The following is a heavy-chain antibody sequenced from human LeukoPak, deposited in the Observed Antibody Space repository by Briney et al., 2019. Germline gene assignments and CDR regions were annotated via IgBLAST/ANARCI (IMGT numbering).Heavy chain of an antibody. V-gene: IGHV3-23*01. D-gene: IGHD3-10*01. CDR2: ISGSGGTT. CDR3: AKGRHDSGRYYKDPFDY. Sequence: PGGSLRLSCAASGFTFSSHAMNWVRQAPGKGLEWVSAISGSGGTTYHADSAKGRFTISRDNSKNTLSLQMNSLRGEDTAVYFCAKGRHDSGRYYKDPFDYWGQGTLVTVSS. J-gene: IGHJ4*02. CDR1: GFTFSSHA.